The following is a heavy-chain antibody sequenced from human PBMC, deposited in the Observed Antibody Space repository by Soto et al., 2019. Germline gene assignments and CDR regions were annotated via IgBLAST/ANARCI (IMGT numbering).Heavy chain of an antibody. CDR2: ILTIFGTT. CDR3: VRGANYYISTGKGYYVPGMDV. Sequence: QVQLVQSGAEVKNPGSSVTVSCKASGLIFSSYAISWVRQAPGQGLEWVGGILTIFGTTNYAQRFKGRVTITADTSTTTTYLDLSSLRSEYTAVYFCVRGANYYISTGKGYYVPGMDVWGQGTTVTVSS. V-gene: IGHV1-69*06. CDR1: GLIFSSYA. D-gene: IGHD3-9*01. J-gene: IGHJ6*02.